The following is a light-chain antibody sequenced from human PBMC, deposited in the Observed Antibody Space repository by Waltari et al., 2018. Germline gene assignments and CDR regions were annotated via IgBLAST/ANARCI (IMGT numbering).Light chain of an antibody. Sequence: QSVLTQPPSVSGAPGQRVTISCTGSSPNIGAGYDVHWYQQFPGTAPKLLIYGNTNRPSGVPDRFSASKSGTSASLAITGLQADDEADYYCQSYDNSLRVFGGGTKLTVL. V-gene: IGLV1-40*01. CDR1: SPNIGAGYD. CDR3: QSYDNSLRV. J-gene: IGLJ3*02. CDR2: GNT.